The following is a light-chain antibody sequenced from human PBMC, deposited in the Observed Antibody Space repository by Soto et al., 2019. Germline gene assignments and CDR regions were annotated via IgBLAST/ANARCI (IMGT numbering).Light chain of an antibody. CDR1: QSVSGSY. J-gene: IGKJ4*01. V-gene: IGKV3-20*01. CDR3: QQYVRSPLT. Sequence: EIVLTQSPGTLSLPPGERATLSCRASQSVSGSYLAWYQQKLGQAPRLLIYGASSRATGIPDRFSGSGSGTDFTLTISRLEPEDFAVYYCQQYVRSPLTFGGGTKVEIK. CDR2: GAS.